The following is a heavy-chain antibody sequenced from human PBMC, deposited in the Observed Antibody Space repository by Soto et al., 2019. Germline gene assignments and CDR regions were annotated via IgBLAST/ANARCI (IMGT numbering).Heavy chain of an antibody. CDR1: GYTFTSYT. Sequence: XSVKVSCKASGYTFTSYTMHWVRQAPGQRLEWMGXITAGXGNTKYSKKFQXXVTITRDXXASTVYMELNSLTYEETAVYYCARTAGTTPFDPWGQRTPVTAPQ. CDR2: ITAGXGNT. V-gene: IGHV1-3*01. D-gene: IGHD6-19*01. CDR3: ARTAGTTPFDP. J-gene: IGHJ5*02.